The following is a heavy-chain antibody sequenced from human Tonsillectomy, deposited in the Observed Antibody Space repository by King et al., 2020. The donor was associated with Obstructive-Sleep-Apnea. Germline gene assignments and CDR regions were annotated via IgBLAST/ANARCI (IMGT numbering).Heavy chain of an antibody. J-gene: IGHJ4*02. CDR3: AKDYSGSRGPMRGFDY. CDR2: ISGSGAST. V-gene: IGHV3-23*04. Sequence: VQLVESGGGLVQPGGSLRLSCAASGFTFSSYAMSWVRQAPGKGLEWVSTISGSGASTYYADSVKGRFTISRDNSKNTLYLQMNSLRAEDTAVYYCAKDYSGSRGPMRGFDYWGQGTLVTVSS. CDR1: GFTFSSYA. D-gene: IGHD2-15*01.